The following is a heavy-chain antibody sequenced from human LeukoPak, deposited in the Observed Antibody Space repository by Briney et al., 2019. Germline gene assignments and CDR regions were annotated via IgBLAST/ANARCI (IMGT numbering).Heavy chain of an antibody. CDR2: IYTSGST. Sequence: SETLSLTCTVSGGSISSYYWSWIRQPAGKGLEWIGRIYTSGSTNYNPSLKSRVTMSVDTSKNQFSLKLSSVTAADTAVYYCARTYCSSTSCHIGYFDYWGQGTLVTVSS. CDR1: GGSISSYY. V-gene: IGHV4-4*07. D-gene: IGHD2-2*02. J-gene: IGHJ4*02. CDR3: ARTYCSSTSCHIGYFDY.